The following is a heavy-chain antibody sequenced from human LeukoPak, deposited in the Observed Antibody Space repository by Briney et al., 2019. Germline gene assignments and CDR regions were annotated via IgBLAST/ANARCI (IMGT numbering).Heavy chain of an antibody. CDR2: ISWDSGSI. D-gene: IGHD3-3*01. J-gene: IGHJ5*02. CDR1: GFTFDDYA. CDR3: AKGGLLEWLLHWFDP. Sequence: GRSLRLSCAAFGFTFDDYAMHWVRQAPGKGLEWVSGISWDSGSIGYADSVKGRFTISRDNAKNSLYLQMNSLRAEDTALYYCAKGGLLEWLLHWFDPWGQGTLVTVSS. V-gene: IGHV3-9*01.